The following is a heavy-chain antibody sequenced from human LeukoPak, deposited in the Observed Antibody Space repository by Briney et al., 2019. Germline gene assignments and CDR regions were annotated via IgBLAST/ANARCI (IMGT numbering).Heavy chain of an antibody. D-gene: IGHD3-9*01. CDR2: IRYGGTNE. V-gene: IGHV3-30*02. Sequence: GGSLRLSCAASGFTFSSFGMHWARQAPGKGLEWVAFIRYGGTNEYYADSVKGRFTISRDNSKNTLSLLMIGLRVEDTAVYYCARDQHYDVLTAFGLDVWGQGTTVTVSS. CDR3: ARDQHYDVLTAFGLDV. J-gene: IGHJ6*02. CDR1: GFTFSSFG.